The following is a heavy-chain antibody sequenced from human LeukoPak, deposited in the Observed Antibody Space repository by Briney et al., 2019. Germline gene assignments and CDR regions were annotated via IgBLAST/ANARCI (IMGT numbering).Heavy chain of an antibody. J-gene: IGHJ6*03. CDR1: GGTFSSYA. V-gene: IGHV1-69*05. CDR3: ARVPTVTTPDYYYYMGV. Sequence: SVKVSCKASGGTFSSYAISWVRQAPGQGLEWMGGIIPIFGTANYAQKFQGRVTITTDESTSTAYMELSSLRSDDTAVYYCARVPTVTTPDYYYYMGVWGKGTTVTVSS. D-gene: IGHD4-17*01. CDR2: IIPIFGTA.